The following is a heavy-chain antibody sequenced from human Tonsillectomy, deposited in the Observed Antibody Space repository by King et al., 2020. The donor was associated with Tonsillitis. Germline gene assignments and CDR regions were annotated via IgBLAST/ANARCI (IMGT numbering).Heavy chain of an antibody. J-gene: IGHJ4*02. CDR3: ASGRMAAADTGLFDY. CDR1: GYTFTDYY. Sequence: QLVQSGTEVKKPGASVKVSCKASGYTFTDYYMHWVRQAPGQGPEWMGWINPNSGGTNYAQKFQGWVTMTRDTSISTAYMELSRLTSDDTAVYYCASGRMAAADTGLFDYWGQGTLVIVSS. CDR2: INPNSGGT. D-gene: IGHD6-13*01. V-gene: IGHV1-2*04.